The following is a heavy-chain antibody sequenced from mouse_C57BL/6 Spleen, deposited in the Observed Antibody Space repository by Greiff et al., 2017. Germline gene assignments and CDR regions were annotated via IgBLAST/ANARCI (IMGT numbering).Heavy chain of an antibody. D-gene: IGHD1-1*01. CDR3: ARGGDYYGSPYYCDY. V-gene: IGHV1-80*01. CDR1: GYAFSSYW. CDR2: IYPGDGDT. Sequence: QVQLQQSGAELVKPGASVKISCKASGYAFSSYWMNWVKQRPGKGLEWIGQIYPGDGDTNYNGKFNGKATLTAHKSSSAAYMQLSSLTSEESAVYFCARGGDYYGSPYYCDYWGQGTTLTVSS. J-gene: IGHJ2*01.